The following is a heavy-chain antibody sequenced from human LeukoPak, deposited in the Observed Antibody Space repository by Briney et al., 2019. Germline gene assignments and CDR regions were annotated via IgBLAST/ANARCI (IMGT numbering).Heavy chain of an antibody. CDR3: TRGHWALDC. V-gene: IGHV4-59*01. Sequence: SETLSLTCTIFGASTSDYCWSWVRQPPGKGLEWIGYIHHTGSFDYNPSLNSRATISLDTSKNQFSLKLTSVTAADTAVYYCTRGHWALDCWGQGPLVTVSS. J-gene: IGHJ4*02. CDR2: IHHTGSF. CDR1: GASTSDYC. D-gene: IGHD3-16*01.